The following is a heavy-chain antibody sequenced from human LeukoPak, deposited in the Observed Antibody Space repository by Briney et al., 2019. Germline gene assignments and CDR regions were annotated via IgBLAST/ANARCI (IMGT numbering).Heavy chain of an antibody. Sequence: GGSLRLSCAASGFTVSSNYMSWVRQAPGKGLEWVSTLYSNGNTYYADSVKGRFTISRDNSKNTLSLQMNSLRAEDTAVYYCARDYYDGSAYYSYYEYWGQGTLVTVSS. CDR2: LYSNGNT. CDR3: ARDYYDGSAYYSYYEY. V-gene: IGHV3-53*01. CDR1: GFTVSSNY. D-gene: IGHD3-22*01. J-gene: IGHJ4*02.